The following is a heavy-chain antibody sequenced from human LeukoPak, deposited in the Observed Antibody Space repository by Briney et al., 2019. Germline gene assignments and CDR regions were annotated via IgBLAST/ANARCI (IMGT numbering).Heavy chain of an antibody. J-gene: IGHJ4*02. V-gene: IGHV4-39*07. CDR2: IYHSGST. CDR3: ARSLKGVADY. CDR1: GGSISSSSYY. D-gene: IGHD5/OR15-5a*01. Sequence: SETLSLTCTVSGGSISSSSYYWGWIRQPPGKGLEWIGSIYHSGSTYYNLSLKSRVTISVDTSKNQFSLKLSSVTAADTAVYYCARSLKGVADYWGQGTLVTVSS.